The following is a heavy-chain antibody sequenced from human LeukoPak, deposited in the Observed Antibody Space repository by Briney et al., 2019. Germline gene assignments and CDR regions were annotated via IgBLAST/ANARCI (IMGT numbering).Heavy chain of an antibody. Sequence: PGGSLRLSCAASGFTFSGSAMHWVRQASGKGLEWVGRIRSKANSYATAYAASVKGRFTISRDDSKNTAYLQMNSLKTEDTAVYYCTRHSPVVPAAISVSFGYYYYMDVWGKGTTVTVSS. J-gene: IGHJ6*03. CDR1: GFTFSGSA. CDR3: TRHSPVVPAAISVSFGYYYYMDV. V-gene: IGHV3-73*01. CDR2: IRSKANSYAT. D-gene: IGHD2-2*02.